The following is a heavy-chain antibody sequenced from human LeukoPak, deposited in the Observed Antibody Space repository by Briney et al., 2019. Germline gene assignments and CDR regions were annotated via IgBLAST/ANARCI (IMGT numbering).Heavy chain of an antibody. CDR3: AKGLYDYALDV. CDR2: ISYDGSNK. V-gene: IGHV3-30-3*01. J-gene: IGHJ6*02. CDR1: GFTFSSYA. Sequence: GGPLRLSCAASGFTFSSYAMHWVRQAPGKGLEWVAVISYDGSNKYYADPVKGRFTISRDNFKNTLYLQMNSLRAEDTAIYYCAKGLYDYALDVWGQGTAVTVSS.